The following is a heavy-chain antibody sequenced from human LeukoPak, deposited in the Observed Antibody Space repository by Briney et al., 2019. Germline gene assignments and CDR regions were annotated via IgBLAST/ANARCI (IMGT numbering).Heavy chain of an antibody. Sequence: SETLSLTCAVYGGSFSGYYWSWIRQPPGKGLEWIGEINHSGSTNYNPSLKSRVTISVDTSKNQFSLELSSVTAADTAVYYCARGGDYGDYEADYWGQGTLVTVS. J-gene: IGHJ4*02. D-gene: IGHD4-17*01. CDR1: GGSFSGYY. CDR3: ARGGDYGDYEADY. V-gene: IGHV4-34*01. CDR2: INHSGST.